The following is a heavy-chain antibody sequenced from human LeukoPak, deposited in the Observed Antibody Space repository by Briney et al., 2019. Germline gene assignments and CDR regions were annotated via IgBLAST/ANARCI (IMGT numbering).Heavy chain of an antibody. CDR1: GFTFSDYY. Sequence: GGSLRLSCAASGFTFSDYYMSWVRQAPGKGLEWVSVIHSVGSTYYADSVKGRFTISRDISRNTVYLQMNSLRVDDTAVYYCERQFDYWGQGTLVTVSS. J-gene: IGHJ4*02. V-gene: IGHV3-66*04. CDR2: IHSVGST. CDR3: ERQFDY.